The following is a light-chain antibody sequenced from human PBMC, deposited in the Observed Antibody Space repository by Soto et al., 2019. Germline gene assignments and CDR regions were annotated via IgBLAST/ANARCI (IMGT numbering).Light chain of an antibody. J-gene: IGLJ3*02. V-gene: IGLV1-51*02. CDR1: SSNIGYNY. CDR2: EIN. CDR3: GTWDSSLSAGV. Sequence: QSVLTQPPSVSAAPGQKVTISCSGSSSNIGYNYVFWYQQRPGTAPKLLIYEINKRPSGIPDRFSGSKSGTSATLGITGLQTGDEADYYCGTWDSSLSAGVFGGGTKLTVL.